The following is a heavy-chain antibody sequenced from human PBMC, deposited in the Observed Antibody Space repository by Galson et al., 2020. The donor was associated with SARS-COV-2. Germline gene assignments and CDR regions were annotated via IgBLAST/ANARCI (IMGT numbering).Heavy chain of an antibody. CDR2: ISGSGGST. CDR3: AKDLTYYDFWSGAPEAKPEYYYGMDV. D-gene: IGHD3-3*01. J-gene: IGHJ6*02. V-gene: IGHV3-23*01. Sequence: TGGSLRLSGAAFGFTFSSYAMSWVRQAPGKGLEWVSAISGSGGSTYYADSVKGRFTISRDNSKNTLYLQMNSLRAEDTAVYYCAKDLTYYDFWSGAPEAKPEYYYGMDVWGQGTTVTVSS. CDR1: GFTFSSYA.